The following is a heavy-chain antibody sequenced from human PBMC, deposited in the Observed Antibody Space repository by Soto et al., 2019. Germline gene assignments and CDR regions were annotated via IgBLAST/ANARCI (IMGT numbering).Heavy chain of an antibody. Sequence: GGSLRLSCAASGFTFSSYAMSWVRQAPGKGLEWVSAISGSGGSTYYADSVKGRFTISRDNSKNTLYLQMNSLRAEDTAVYYCAKDAFDRHHFLGYCSSTSCPGPGYFDYWGQGTLVTVSS. V-gene: IGHV3-23*01. CDR1: GFTFSSYA. D-gene: IGHD2-2*01. J-gene: IGHJ4*02. CDR3: AKDAFDRHHFLGYCSSTSCPGPGYFDY. CDR2: ISGSGGST.